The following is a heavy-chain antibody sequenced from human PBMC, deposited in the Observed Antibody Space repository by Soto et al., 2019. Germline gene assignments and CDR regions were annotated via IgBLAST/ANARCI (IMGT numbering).Heavy chain of an antibody. CDR1: GGSISSGGYS. J-gene: IGHJ4*02. V-gene: IGHV4-30-2*01. CDR3: ARGETKGLVV. Sequence: PSETLSLTCAVSGGSISSGGYSWSWIRQPPGKGLEWIGYIYHSGSTYYNPSLKSRVTISVDRSKNQFSLKLSSVTAADMAVYYCARGETKGLVVWGQGSRVTVSS. CDR2: IYHSGST. D-gene: IGHD2-2*01.